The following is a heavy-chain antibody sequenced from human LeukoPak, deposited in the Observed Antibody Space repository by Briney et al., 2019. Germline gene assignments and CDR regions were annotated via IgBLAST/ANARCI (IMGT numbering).Heavy chain of an antibody. CDR2: ISWSSSSI. CDR1: GFIFSSYN. V-gene: IGHV3-48*04. J-gene: IGHJ4*02. Sequence: GGSLRLSCAASGFIFSSYNMNWVRQAPGKGLEWVSGISWSSSSIGYADSVKGRFTISRDNAKNSLYLQMNSLRAEDTAVYYCAKSPVLWFGELFYLDYWGQGTLVTVSS. D-gene: IGHD3-10*01. CDR3: AKSPVLWFGELFYLDY.